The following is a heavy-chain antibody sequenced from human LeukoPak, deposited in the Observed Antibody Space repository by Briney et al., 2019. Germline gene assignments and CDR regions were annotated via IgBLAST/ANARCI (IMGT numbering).Heavy chain of an antibody. CDR1: GFIVSSNY. Sequence: PGGSLRLSCAASGFIVSSNYMSWVRQAPGKGLEWVSVIYRGGSTYYADSVKGRFTISRDNSKNTLYLQMNSLRVEDTAVYYCARSGYQLAFDIWGQGTMDTVSS. V-gene: IGHV3-53*01. D-gene: IGHD3-3*01. CDR2: IYRGGST. J-gene: IGHJ3*02. CDR3: ARSGYQLAFDI.